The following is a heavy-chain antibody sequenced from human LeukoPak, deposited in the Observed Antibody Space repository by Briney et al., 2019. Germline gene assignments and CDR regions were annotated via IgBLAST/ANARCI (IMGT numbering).Heavy chain of an antibody. J-gene: IGHJ4*02. CDR1: GGSFSGYY. V-gene: IGHV4-34*01. CDR2: INHSGST. CDR3: ARHYGDYDY. D-gene: IGHD4-17*01. Sequence: KASETLSLTCAVYGGSFSGYYWSWIRQPPGKGLEWIGEINHSGSTNYNPSLKSRVTISVDTSKNQFSLKLSSVTAADTAVYYCARHYGDYDYWGQGTLVTVSS.